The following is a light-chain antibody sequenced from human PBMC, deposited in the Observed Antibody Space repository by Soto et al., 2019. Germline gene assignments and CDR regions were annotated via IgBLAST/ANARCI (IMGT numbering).Light chain of an antibody. J-gene: IGKJ1*01. Sequence: DIVMTHSPLSLPVTPGEPASISCRSSHSLLHSNGYNYLDWYLQKPGQSPQLLIYLGSNRASGVPDRFSGSGSGTDFTLKISRVEAEDVGVYYCMQALQTPVTFGQGTKVDI. CDR2: LGS. CDR3: MQALQTPVT. V-gene: IGKV2-28*01. CDR1: HSLLHSNGYNY.